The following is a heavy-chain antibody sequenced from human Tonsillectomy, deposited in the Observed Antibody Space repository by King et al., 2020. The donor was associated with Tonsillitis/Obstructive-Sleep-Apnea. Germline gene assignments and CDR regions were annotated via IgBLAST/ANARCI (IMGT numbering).Heavy chain of an antibody. Sequence: TLKESGPVLVRPTETLTLTCTVSGFSLSNARMGVSWIRQPPGKALEWLAHIFSNDEKSYSTSLNSRLTISKDTSKSQVVLTMTNMDPVDTSTYYCARSSPPSSYGTYAFDIWGQGKMVTVSS. V-gene: IGHV2-26*01. J-gene: IGHJ3*02. D-gene: IGHD2-8*01. CDR1: GFSLSNARMG. CDR3: ARSSPPSSYGTYAFDI. CDR2: IFSNDEK.